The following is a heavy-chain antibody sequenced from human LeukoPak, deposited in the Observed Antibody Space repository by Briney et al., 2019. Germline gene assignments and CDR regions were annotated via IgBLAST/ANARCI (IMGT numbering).Heavy chain of an antibody. CDR3: AKLTSQLGY. J-gene: IGHJ4*02. D-gene: IGHD1-1*01. Sequence: GASVKVSCKASGYDFTSYAMHWVRQAPGQRLEWMGWINAGNGNTKYSQKFQDRVTVTRDTSTSTAYMELNSLRAEDTAVYYCAKLTSQLGYWGQGTLVTVSS. V-gene: IGHV1-3*01. CDR2: INAGNGNT. CDR1: GYDFTSYA.